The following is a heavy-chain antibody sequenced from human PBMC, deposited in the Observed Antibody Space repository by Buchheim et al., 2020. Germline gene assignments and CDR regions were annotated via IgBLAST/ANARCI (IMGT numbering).Heavy chain of an antibody. D-gene: IGHD3-10*01. J-gene: IGHJ3*02. CDR1: GGSISSSSFF. CDR3: ARVRTVRGVMPDAFDI. Sequence: QVQLQESGPGLVKPSQTLSLTCTVSGGSISSSSFFWSWIRQHPGKGLEWIGYIYYSGSTYYNPSLKSRVTISVDTSKNQFSLKLSSVTAADTAVYYCARVRTVRGVMPDAFDIWGQGT. V-gene: IGHV4-31*03. CDR2: IYYSGST.